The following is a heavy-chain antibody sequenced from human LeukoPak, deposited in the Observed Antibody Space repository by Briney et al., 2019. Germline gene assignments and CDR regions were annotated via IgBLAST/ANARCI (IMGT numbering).Heavy chain of an antibody. CDR1: GGSISNTIYH. V-gene: IGHV4-39*01. Sequence: SETLSLTCTVSGGSISNTIYHGGWIRQPPGKGLEWVGTVYYTGTTYYNPSLKSRVTISVDTSKNQFSLTLHSVTAADTAVYYCAIYANSAAVYWGQGALVTVPS. CDR3: AIYANSAAVY. CDR2: VYYTGTT. J-gene: IGHJ4*02. D-gene: IGHD2/OR15-2a*01.